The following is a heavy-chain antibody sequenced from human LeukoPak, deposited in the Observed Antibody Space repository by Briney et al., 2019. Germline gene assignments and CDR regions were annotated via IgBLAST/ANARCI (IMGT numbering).Heavy chain of an antibody. J-gene: IGHJ4*02. D-gene: IGHD5-24*01. CDR2: IYSGGST. CDR1: GFTVSSNY. Sequence: PGGSLRLSCAASGFTVSSNYMSWVRQAPGKGLEWVSVIYSGGSTNYADSVKGRFTISRDNSKNTLYLQMNSLRAEDTAVYYCARWLQSLAYFDRWGQGTLVTVSS. CDR3: ARWLQSLAYFDR. V-gene: IGHV3-53*01.